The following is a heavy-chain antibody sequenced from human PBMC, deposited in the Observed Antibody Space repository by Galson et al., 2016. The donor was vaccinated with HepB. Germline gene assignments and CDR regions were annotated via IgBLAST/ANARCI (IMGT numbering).Heavy chain of an antibody. CDR2: IKQDGSEK. J-gene: IGHJ6*02. CDR1: GFIFSSYW. D-gene: IGHD4-23*01. Sequence: SLRLSCAASGFIFSSYWMSWVRQAPGKGLEWVANIKQDGSEKYYVDSVKGRFTISRDNAKNSLYLQMNSLRAEDTAMFYCARDLPGGNYEAYYGMDVWGQGTTVTVS. V-gene: IGHV3-7*04. CDR3: ARDLPGGNYEAYYGMDV.